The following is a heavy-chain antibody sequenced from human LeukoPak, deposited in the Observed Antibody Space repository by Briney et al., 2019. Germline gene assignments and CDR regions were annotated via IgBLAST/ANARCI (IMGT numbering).Heavy chain of an antibody. J-gene: IGHJ4*02. Sequence: SETLSLTCTVSGVSISSYYWSWIRQPPGKGLEWIGHIYYSGSTNYNPSLKSRVTISIDTSKNQFSLWLSSVTAADTAVYYCARGAAGYSYGWGQGTLVTVSS. CDR2: IYYSGST. D-gene: IGHD5-18*01. CDR1: GVSISSYY. V-gene: IGHV4-59*01. CDR3: ARGAAGYSYG.